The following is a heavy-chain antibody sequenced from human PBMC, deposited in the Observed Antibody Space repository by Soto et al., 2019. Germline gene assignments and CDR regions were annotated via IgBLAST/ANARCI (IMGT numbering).Heavy chain of an antibody. CDR1: GFTFDDYA. V-gene: IGHV3-9*01. CDR2: ISWNSGSI. J-gene: IGHJ4*02. Sequence: GGSLRLSCAASGFTFDDYAMHWVRQAPGKGLEWVSGISWNSGSIGYADSVKGRFTISRDNAKNSLYLQMNSLRAEDTALYYCAKGYSSSWLDVDYWGQGTLVTVSS. D-gene: IGHD6-13*01. CDR3: AKGYSSSWLDVDY.